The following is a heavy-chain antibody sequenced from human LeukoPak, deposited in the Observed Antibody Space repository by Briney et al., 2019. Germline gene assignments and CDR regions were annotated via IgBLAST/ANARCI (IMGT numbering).Heavy chain of an antibody. CDR3: AKDFGGYYSEFDY. Sequence: GGSLRLSCAASGFTFSSYAMSWVRQAPGKGLEWVSAISGSGGSTYYADSVKGRFTISRDNSKNTLYLQMNSLRAEDTAVFYCAKDFGGYYSEFDYWGQGTLVTVSS. CDR1: GFTFSSYA. D-gene: IGHD3-3*01. J-gene: IGHJ4*02. V-gene: IGHV3-23*01. CDR2: ISGSGGST.